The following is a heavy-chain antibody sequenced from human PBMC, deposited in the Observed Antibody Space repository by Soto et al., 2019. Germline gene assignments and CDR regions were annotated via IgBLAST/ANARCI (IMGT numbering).Heavy chain of an antibody. D-gene: IGHD6-19*01. Sequence: GGSLRLSCAASGFTVSSTYMSWVRQPPGKGLEWFSVIYSGGSTYYADSVKGRFTISRDNSKNTLYLQMNSLRAEDTAVYYCAREAYSSGWYGAYPFDIWGQGTMVTVSS. CDR3: AREAYSSGWYGAYPFDI. J-gene: IGHJ3*02. V-gene: IGHV3-66*01. CDR1: GFTVSSTY. CDR2: IYSGGST.